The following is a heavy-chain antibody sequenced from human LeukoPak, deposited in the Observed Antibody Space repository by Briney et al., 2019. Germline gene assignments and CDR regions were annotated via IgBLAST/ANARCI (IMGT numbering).Heavy chain of an antibody. CDR1: GFTFSSYA. CDR3: AKSYVWGSYRDAFDI. V-gene: IGHV3-23*01. Sequence: GGSLRLSCAASGFTFSSYAMSWVRQAPGKGLEWVSAISGSGGSTYYADSVKGRFSISRDNSKKKLYLQMNSLRDEDTAVYYCAKSYVWGSYRDAFDIWGQGTMVTVSS. J-gene: IGHJ3*02. CDR2: ISGSGGST. D-gene: IGHD3-16*02.